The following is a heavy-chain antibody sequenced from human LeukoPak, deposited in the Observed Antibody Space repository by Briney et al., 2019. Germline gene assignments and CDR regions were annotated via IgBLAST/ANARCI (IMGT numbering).Heavy chain of an antibody. V-gene: IGHV4-38-2*01. CDR2: IYHSGST. CDR1: GYSISSGYY. Sequence: PSETLSLTCAVSGYSISSGYYWGWIRQPPGKGLEWIGSIYHSGSTYYNPSLKSRVTISVDTSKNQFSLKLSSVTAADTAVYYCARHMDCSSTSCSLRFLEWLAYFDYWGQGTLVTVSS. D-gene: IGHD3-3*01. J-gene: IGHJ4*02. CDR3: ARHMDCSSTSCSLRFLEWLAYFDY.